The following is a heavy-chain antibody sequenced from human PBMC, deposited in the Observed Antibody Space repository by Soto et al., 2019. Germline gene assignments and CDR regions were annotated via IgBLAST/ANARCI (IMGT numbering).Heavy chain of an antibody. CDR2: IKPDGSER. CDR1: GFTFSTFC. J-gene: IGHJ4*02. Sequence: EVKFVESGGGLVQRGGSLRLSCAASGFTFSTFCMSWVRQAPGEGLEWVASIKPDGSERDYVDAVRGRFTISRDNAKNSLYLQMNSLRADDTAFYYCARDVIWGQGSLVSFSS. V-gene: IGHV3-7*05. CDR3: ARDVI.